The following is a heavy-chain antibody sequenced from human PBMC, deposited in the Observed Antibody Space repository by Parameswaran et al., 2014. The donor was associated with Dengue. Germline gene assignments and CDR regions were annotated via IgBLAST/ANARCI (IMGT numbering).Heavy chain of an antibody. V-gene: IGHV1-69*17. D-gene: IGHD2-2*01. Sequence: WVRQAPGQGLEWMGSIIPMSGIEDYAQKFQDRVTITADKSTSTAYMELSSLRSDDTAVYYCARHCSNTSCSGYWFDPGPGTLVTVSS. CDR3: ARHCSNTSCSGYWFDP. CDR2: IIPMSGIE. J-gene: IGHJ5*02.